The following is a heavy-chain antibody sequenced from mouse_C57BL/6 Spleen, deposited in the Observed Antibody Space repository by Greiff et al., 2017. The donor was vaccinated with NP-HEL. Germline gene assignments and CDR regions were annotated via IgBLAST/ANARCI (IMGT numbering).Heavy chain of an antibody. CDR2: INPNYGTT. D-gene: IGHD2-4*01. Sequence: EVQLQESGPELVKPGASVKISCKASGYSFTDYNMNWVKQSNGKSLEWIGVINPNYGTTSYNQKFKGKATLTVDQSSDTAYMQLDSLTSEDSAVYYCARGTSLIYYDYDYWGQGTTLTVSS. J-gene: IGHJ2*01. V-gene: IGHV1-39*01. CDR3: ARGTSLIYYDYDY. CDR1: GYSFTDYN.